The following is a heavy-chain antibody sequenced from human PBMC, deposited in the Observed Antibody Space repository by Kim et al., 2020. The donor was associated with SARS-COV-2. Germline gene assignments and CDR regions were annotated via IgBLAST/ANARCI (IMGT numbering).Heavy chain of an antibody. V-gene: IGHV3-23*01. J-gene: IGHJ4*02. Sequence: SVKGRFTISRDNAKNTLYLQRNSLRAEDTDVYYCAKVARYYYDSSGYLDYWGQGTLVTVSS. CDR3: AKVARYYYDSSGYLDY. D-gene: IGHD3-22*01.